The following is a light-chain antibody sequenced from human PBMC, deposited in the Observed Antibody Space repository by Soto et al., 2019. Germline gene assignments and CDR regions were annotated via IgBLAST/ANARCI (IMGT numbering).Light chain of an antibody. J-gene: IGLJ2*01. CDR3: QSYDSSLSGVV. CDR1: SSNIGAGYD. V-gene: IGLV1-40*01. Sequence: QSVLTQPPSVSGAPGQRVTISCTGSSSNIGAGYDVHWYQQLPGTAPKLLIYNNNNRPSGVPDRFSGSKSVTSASLAITGLQADDEADYYCQSYDSSLSGVVFGGGTKL. CDR2: NNN.